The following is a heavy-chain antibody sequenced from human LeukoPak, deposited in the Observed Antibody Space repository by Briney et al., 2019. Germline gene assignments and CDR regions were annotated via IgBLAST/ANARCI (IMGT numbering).Heavy chain of an antibody. CDR3: ARGGYYNILTNFRSRISGFDY. Sequence: ASETLSLTCAVYGGSFSGYYWSWIRQPPGKGLEWIGEINHSGSTNYNPSLKSRVTISVDTSKNQFSLKLSSVTAADTAVYYCARGGYYNILTNFRSRISGFDYWGQGTLVTVSS. D-gene: IGHD3-9*01. CDR1: GGSFSGYY. V-gene: IGHV4-34*01. CDR2: INHSGST. J-gene: IGHJ4*02.